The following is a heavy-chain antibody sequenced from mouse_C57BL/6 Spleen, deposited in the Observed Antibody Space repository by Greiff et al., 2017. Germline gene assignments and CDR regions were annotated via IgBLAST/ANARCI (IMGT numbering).Heavy chain of an antibody. J-gene: IGHJ4*01. Sequence: VQLQQSGAELVRPGASVKLSCKASGYTFTDYYINWVKQRPGQGLEWIARIYPGSGNTYYNEKFKGKATLTAEKSSSTAYMQLSRLTSEDSAVYFCARYYDYVYAMDYWGQGTSVTVSS. D-gene: IGHD2-4*01. V-gene: IGHV1-76*01. CDR1: GYTFTDYY. CDR2: IYPGSGNT. CDR3: ARYYDYVYAMDY.